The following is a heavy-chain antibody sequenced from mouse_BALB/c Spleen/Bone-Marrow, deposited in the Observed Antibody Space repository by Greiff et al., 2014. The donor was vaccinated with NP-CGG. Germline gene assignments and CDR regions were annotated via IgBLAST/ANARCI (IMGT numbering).Heavy chain of an antibody. V-gene: IGHV14-3*02. CDR1: CFNNKDTY. CDR3: ASYRYGWYFDV. Sequence: LKESGGELVKPGGPGQLVCPTFCFNNKDTYLPWGKPRPEKGPGWIGRIDPAIFTKYDPKFQGKATITADTSSNAAYLHLSSLTSEDTAVYYCASYRYGWYFDVWGAGTTVTVSS. CDR2: IDPAIFT. J-gene: IGHJ1*01. D-gene: IGHD2-14*01.